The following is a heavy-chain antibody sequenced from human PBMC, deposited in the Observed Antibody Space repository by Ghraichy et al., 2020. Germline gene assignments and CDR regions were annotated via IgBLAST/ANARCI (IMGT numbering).Heavy chain of an antibody. Sequence: SVKVSCKASGGTFSSYAISWVRQAPGQGLEWMGRIIPILGIANYAQKFQGRVTITADKSTSTAYMELSSLRSEDTAVYYCARVATVVTRGGDPVDYWGQGTLVTVSS. CDR1: GGTFSSYA. J-gene: IGHJ4*02. V-gene: IGHV1-69*04. CDR2: IIPILGIA. D-gene: IGHD4-23*01. CDR3: ARVATVVTRGGDPVDY.